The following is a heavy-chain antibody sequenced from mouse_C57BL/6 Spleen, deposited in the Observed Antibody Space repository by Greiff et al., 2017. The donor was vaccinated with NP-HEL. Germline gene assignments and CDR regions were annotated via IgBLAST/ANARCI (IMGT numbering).Heavy chain of an antibody. CDR1: GYAFSSYW. Sequence: VKLMESGAELVKPGASVKISCKASGYAFSSYWMNWVKQRPGKGLEWIGQIYPGDGDTNYNGKFKGKATLTADKSSSTAYMQLSSLTSEDSAVYFCARSGVTTVVAEWYFDVWGTGTTVTVSS. D-gene: IGHD1-1*01. CDR3: ARSGVTTVVAEWYFDV. J-gene: IGHJ1*03. V-gene: IGHV1-80*01. CDR2: IYPGDGDT.